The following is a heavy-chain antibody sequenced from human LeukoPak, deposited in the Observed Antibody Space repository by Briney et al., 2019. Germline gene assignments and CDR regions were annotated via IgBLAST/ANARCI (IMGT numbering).Heavy chain of an antibody. CDR1: GYTFTSYG. Sequence: GASVKVSCKASGYTFTSYGISWVRQAPGQVLEWMGWISAYNGNTNYAQKLQGRVTMTTDTSTSTAYMELRSLRSDDTAVYYCATDYDSSGYYSRRGFDYWGQGTLVTVSS. CDR3: ATDYDSSGYYSRRGFDY. CDR2: ISAYNGNT. V-gene: IGHV1-18*01. D-gene: IGHD3-22*01. J-gene: IGHJ4*02.